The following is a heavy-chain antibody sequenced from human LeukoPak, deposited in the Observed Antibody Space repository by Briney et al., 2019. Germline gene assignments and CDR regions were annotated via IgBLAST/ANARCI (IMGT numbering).Heavy chain of an antibody. V-gene: IGHV4-34*01. D-gene: IGHD3-16*01. CDR2: INHSGST. CDR1: GGSFSGYF. Sequence: SETLSLTCAVYGGSFSGYFWSWIRQPPGKGLEWTGEINHSGSTNYNPSLKSRVTTSVDTSKNQFSLKLSSVTAADTAVYYCARGRLFYDNVSGVDYWGQGTLVTVSS. CDR3: ARGRLFYDNVSGVDY. J-gene: IGHJ4*02.